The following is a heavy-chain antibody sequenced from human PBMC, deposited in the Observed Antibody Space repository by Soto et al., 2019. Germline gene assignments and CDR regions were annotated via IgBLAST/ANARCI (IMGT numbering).Heavy chain of an antibody. CDR3: AKGPSRYCSGGSCYDYYHYMDV. CDR1: GFTFSSYG. CDR2: ISYDGSNK. D-gene: IGHD2-15*01. J-gene: IGHJ6*03. V-gene: IGHV3-30*18. Sequence: GGSLRLSCAASGFTFSSYGMHWVRQAPGKGLEWVAVISYDGSNKYYADSVKGRFTISRDNSKNTLYLQMNSLRAEDTAVYYCAKGPSRYCSGGSCYDYYHYMDVWGKGTTVTVSS.